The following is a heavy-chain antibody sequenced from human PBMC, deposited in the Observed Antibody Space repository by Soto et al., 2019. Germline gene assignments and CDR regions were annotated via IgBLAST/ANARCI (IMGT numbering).Heavy chain of an antibody. CDR2: IKQDGSEK. J-gene: IGHJ4*02. V-gene: IGHV3-7*04. Sequence: PGWSLRLSCAASGFTFSTYWMTWVRQAPGKGLEWVANIKQDGSEKYYVDSVKGRFTISRDNAKNSLYLQMNSLRAEDTGVYYCAGAVWANLWDYWGQGTLVTVSS. D-gene: IGHD2-21*01. CDR1: GFTFSTYW. CDR3: AGAVWANLWDY.